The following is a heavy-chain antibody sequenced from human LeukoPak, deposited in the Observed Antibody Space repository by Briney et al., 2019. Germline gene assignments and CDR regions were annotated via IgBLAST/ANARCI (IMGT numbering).Heavy chain of an antibody. CDR3: AKMLCIYCSSNSCFSPSLDGFDI. Sequence: PGRSLRLSCAASGFTFSSYAMHWVRQAPGKGLEWVAVISYDGSNKYYADSVKGRFTISRDNSKNTLYLEMNSLRAEDTAVYYCAKMLCIYCSSNSCFSPSLDGFDIWGQGTMVTVSS. V-gene: IGHV3-30-3*02. D-gene: IGHD2-2*01. CDR1: GFTFSSYA. J-gene: IGHJ3*02. CDR2: ISYDGSNK.